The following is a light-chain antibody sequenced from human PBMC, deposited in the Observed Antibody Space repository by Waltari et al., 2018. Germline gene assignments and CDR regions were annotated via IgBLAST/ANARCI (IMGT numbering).Light chain of an antibody. CDR2: GAS. Sequence: SDRASHCCHNNLARYQQKPGHPPRLLIYGASARATLIPARFSGSGSGTDFTLTISSLQSEDFAVYFCQHCNAWPLAFGQGTRVEIK. CDR3: QHCNAWPLA. J-gene: IGKJ1*01. CDR1: HCCHNN. V-gene: IGKV3D-15*01.